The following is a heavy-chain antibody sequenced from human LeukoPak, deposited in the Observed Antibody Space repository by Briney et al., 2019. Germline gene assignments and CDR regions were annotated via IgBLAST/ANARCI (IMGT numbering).Heavy chain of an antibody. J-gene: IGHJ3*02. V-gene: IGHV4-59*01. CDR1: GGSISSYY. D-gene: IGHD2-2*02. CDR3: ARGYQPLLYWYAFDI. CDR2: IYYSGST. Sequence: SETLSLTCIVSGGSISSYYWSWIRQPPGKGLEWIGYIYYSGSTKYNPSLKSRVTISVDTSKNQFSLKLSSVTAADTAVYYCARGYQPLLYWYAFDIWGQGTMVTVSS.